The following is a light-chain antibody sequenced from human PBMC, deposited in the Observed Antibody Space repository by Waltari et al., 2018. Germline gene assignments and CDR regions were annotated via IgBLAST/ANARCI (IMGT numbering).Light chain of an antibody. CDR2: TAS. V-gene: IGKV1-39*01. CDR1: QRIGSY. CDR3: HHSYSDHVT. J-gene: IGKJ2*01. Sequence: DIQMTQSPPSLSASVGDRVTITCRASQRIGSYLTWYQQKPGKAPKLLIFTASTLQSGAPSRFSGSGSGTDFTLTISRLQPEDFATYYCHHSYSDHVTFGPGTKVEIK.